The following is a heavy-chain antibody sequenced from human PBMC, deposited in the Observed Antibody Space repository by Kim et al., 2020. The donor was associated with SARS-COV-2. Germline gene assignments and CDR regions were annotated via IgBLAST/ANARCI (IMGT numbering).Heavy chain of an antibody. Sequence: ASVKVSCKASGYTFTDFYIHWVRQAPGQGLEWMGIIDPRNSWTQYAQRLQGRLTVTRDPSTSTVYMELSSLRSDDTAVYYCARDYITAAGKEDFDYWGQG. D-gene: IGHD6-13*01. CDR3: ARDYITAAGKEDFDY. CDR2: IDPRNSWT. V-gene: IGHV1-46*01. CDR1: GYTFTDFY. J-gene: IGHJ4*02.